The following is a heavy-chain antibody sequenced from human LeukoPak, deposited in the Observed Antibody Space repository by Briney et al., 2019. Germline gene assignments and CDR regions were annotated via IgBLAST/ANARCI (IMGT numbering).Heavy chain of an antibody. Sequence: ASVKVSCKASGYTFTSYYMHWVRQAPGQGLEWMGIINPSGGSTSYAQKFQGRVTMTRDTSTSTVYMELSSLRSEDTAVYYCAXXXXXXXYYDSSGYTYPDYWGQGTLVTVSS. CDR2: INPSGGST. D-gene: IGHD3-22*01. CDR1: GYTFTSYY. CDR3: AXXXXXXXYYDSSGYTYPDY. V-gene: IGHV1-46*01. J-gene: IGHJ4*02.